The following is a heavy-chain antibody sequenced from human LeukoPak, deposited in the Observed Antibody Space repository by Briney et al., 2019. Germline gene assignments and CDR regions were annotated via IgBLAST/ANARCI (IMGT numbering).Heavy chain of an antibody. D-gene: IGHD3-10*01. Sequence: PGGSLRLSCAASGFTFSDYYMSWIRQPPGKGLEWIGSIYYSGSTYYNPSLKSRVTISVDTSKNQFSLKLSSVTAADTAVYYCARHYGSGSYLGFDYWGQGTLVTVSS. V-gene: IGHV4-39*01. CDR3: ARHYGSGSYLGFDY. CDR2: IYYSGST. CDR1: GFTFSDYY. J-gene: IGHJ4*02.